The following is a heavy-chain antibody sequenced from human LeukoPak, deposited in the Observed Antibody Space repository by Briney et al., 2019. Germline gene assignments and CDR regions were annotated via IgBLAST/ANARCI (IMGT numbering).Heavy chain of an antibody. CDR2: MYYTGST. CDR3: ARGGYYFDY. V-gene: IGHV4-39*07. J-gene: IGHJ4*02. Sequence: SETLSLTCTVSGGSMSSSRYYWGWIRQPPGKGLEWIGSMYYTGSTYYNPSVKSRVTISVDTSKNQFSLKLSSVTAADTAVYYCARGGYYFDYWGQGTLVTVSS. CDR1: GGSMSSSRYY.